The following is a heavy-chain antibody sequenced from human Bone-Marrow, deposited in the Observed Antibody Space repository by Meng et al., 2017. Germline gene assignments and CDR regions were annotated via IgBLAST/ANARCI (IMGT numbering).Heavy chain of an antibody. Sequence: GVSLRLSCAASGFTFSSYGMHWVRQAPGRGLEWVAVIWYDGSNKYYADSVKGRFTISRDNSKNTLYLQMNSLRAEDTAVYYCARGLDYGGNSISNYWGQGTLVTVSS. V-gene: IGHV3-33*01. CDR2: IWYDGSNK. J-gene: IGHJ4*02. CDR3: ARGLDYGGNSISNY. CDR1: GFTFSSYG. D-gene: IGHD4-23*01.